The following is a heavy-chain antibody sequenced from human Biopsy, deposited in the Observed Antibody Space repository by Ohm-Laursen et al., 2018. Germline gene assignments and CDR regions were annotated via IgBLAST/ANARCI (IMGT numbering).Heavy chain of an antibody. Sequence: ASVKVSCKVSGYTLAALSMHWVRQAPGRGLEWMGGFAPENGKTIYAQKFQGRITMTEDTSIETAYMELSSLRSEDTAVYYCAADINVWNVNYWGQGTQVTVSS. CDR3: AADINVWNVNY. D-gene: IGHD1-1*01. CDR2: FAPENGKT. CDR1: GYTLAALS. V-gene: IGHV1-24*01. J-gene: IGHJ4*02.